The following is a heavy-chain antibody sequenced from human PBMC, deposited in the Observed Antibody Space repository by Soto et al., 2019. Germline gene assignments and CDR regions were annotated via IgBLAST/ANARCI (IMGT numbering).Heavy chain of an antibody. J-gene: IGHJ4*02. V-gene: IGHV3-33*03. CDR3: VKERTPPFFDS. Sequence: GGSLRLSCVGSGFTLNNYGVHWVRQAPGKGLEWVALMWYDGLRQTYLDSVRGRFTVSRDSSTNTIYLQMNSLRVEDTGNYFCVKERTPPFFDSWGQGAPVTVSS. CDR2: MWYDGLRQ. D-gene: IGHD1-7*01. CDR1: GFTLNNYG.